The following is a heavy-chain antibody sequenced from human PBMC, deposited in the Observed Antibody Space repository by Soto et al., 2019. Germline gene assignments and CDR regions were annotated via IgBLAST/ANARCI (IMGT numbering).Heavy chain of an antibody. J-gene: IGHJ6*02. Sequence: GESLKISCKGSGYSFTSYWIGWVRQMPGKGLEWMGIIYPGDSDTRCSPSFQGQVTISADKSISTAYLQWSSLKASDTAMYYCARQRGYSYERYYYYYYGMDVWGQGTTVTVSS. D-gene: IGHD5-18*01. CDR3: ARQRGYSYERYYYYYYGMDV. CDR1: GYSFTSYW. CDR2: IYPGDSDT. V-gene: IGHV5-51*01.